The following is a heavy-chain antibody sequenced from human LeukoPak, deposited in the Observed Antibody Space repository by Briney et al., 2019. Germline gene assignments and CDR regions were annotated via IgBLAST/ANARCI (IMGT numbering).Heavy chain of an antibody. CDR1: GFTFSSYA. V-gene: IGHV3-23*01. Sequence: GGSLRLSCAASGFTFSSYAMSWVRQAPGKGLEWVSAISGSGGSTFYADSVKGRFTISRDNSKNTLYLQMNSLRADDTAVFYCAKVSGSSSSSLDYWGQGTLVTVSS. J-gene: IGHJ4*02. CDR3: AKVSGSSSSSLDY. CDR2: ISGSGGST. D-gene: IGHD2-2*01.